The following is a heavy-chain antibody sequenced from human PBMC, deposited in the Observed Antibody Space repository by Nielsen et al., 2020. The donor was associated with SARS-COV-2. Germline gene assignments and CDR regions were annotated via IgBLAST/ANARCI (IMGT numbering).Heavy chain of an antibody. J-gene: IGHJ4*02. Sequence: WVRQAPGQGLEWMGIINPSGGSTSYAQKFQGRVTMTRDTSTSTVYMELSSLRSEDTAVYYCARLAGWGYWGQGTLVTVFS. CDR2: INPSGGST. CDR3: ARLAGWGY. D-gene: IGHD6-19*01. V-gene: IGHV1-46*01.